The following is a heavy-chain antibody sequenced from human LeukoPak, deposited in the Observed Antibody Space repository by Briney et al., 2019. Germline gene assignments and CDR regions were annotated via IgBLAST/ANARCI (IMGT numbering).Heavy chain of an antibody. CDR3: ARGGRWELPRPYSFDI. Sequence: ASVKVSCKASGYTFTSYGITWVRQAPGQGLEWMGWISTYNGHTNYAQKLQGRVTMTKDTSTTTAYMELRSLRSDDTAVYYCARGGRWELPRPYSFDIWGQGTMVTVSS. CDR2: ISTYNGHT. D-gene: IGHD1-26*01. V-gene: IGHV1-18*01. CDR1: GYTFTSYG. J-gene: IGHJ3*02.